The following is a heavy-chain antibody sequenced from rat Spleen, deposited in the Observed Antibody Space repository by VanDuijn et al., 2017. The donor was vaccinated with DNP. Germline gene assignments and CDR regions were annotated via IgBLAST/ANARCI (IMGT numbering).Heavy chain of an antibody. V-gene: IGHV10-4*01. CDR2: ISIKTHNYVT. CDR1: GFDFYTYA. CDR3: ARWSMAFAY. D-gene: IGHD1-12*02. J-gene: IGHJ3*01. Sequence: EVQVVESGGGLVQPKGSLRLSCAASGFDFYTYAMTWVRQAPGEGLDWVASISIKTHNYVTLYADSVKERFSISRDDSQSTVYLQMDSLRSEDTATYYCARWSMAFAYWGQGTLVTVSS.